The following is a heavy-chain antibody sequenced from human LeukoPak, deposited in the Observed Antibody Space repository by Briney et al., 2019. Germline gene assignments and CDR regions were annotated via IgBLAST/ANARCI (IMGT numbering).Heavy chain of an antibody. Sequence: PGGSLRLSCAASGFTFSSYAMHWVRQAPGKGLEWVAVISYDGSNKYYADSVKGRFTISRDNSKNTLYLQMNSLRAEDTAVYYCATAISYSGSFRHWGQGTLVTVSS. D-gene: IGHD1-26*01. CDR1: GFTFSSYA. CDR2: ISYDGSNK. V-gene: IGHV3-30-3*01. J-gene: IGHJ1*01. CDR3: ATAISYSGSFRH.